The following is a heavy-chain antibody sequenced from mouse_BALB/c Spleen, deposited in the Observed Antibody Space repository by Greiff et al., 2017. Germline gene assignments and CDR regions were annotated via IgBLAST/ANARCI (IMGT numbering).Heavy chain of an antibody. CDR3: ARDRGEFITTATAWFAY. J-gene: IGHJ3*01. CDR1: GFTFSSYG. D-gene: IGHD1-2*01. CDR2: INSNGGST. Sequence: EVKLVESGGGLVQPGGSLKLSCAASGFTFSSYGMSWVRQTPDKRLELVATINSNGGSTYYPDSVKGRFTISRDNAKNTLYLQMSSLKSEDTAMYYCARDRGEFITTATAWFAYWGQGTLVTVSA. V-gene: IGHV5-6-3*01.